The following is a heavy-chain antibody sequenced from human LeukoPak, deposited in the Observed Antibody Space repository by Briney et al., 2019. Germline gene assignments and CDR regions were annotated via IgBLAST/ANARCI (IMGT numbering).Heavy chain of an antibody. J-gene: IGHJ4*02. CDR2: ILYDGSNK. Sequence: GGSLRLSCAASGFTFSNYGMHWVRQAPGKGLELVAVILYDGSNKNYADSVKGRFTISRDNSKSTLYLQMDSLRAEDTAVYYCAKCGNSGCHLIDYWGQGTLVTVSS. CDR1: GFTFSNYG. CDR3: AKCGNSGCHLIDY. D-gene: IGHD5-12*01. V-gene: IGHV3-30*18.